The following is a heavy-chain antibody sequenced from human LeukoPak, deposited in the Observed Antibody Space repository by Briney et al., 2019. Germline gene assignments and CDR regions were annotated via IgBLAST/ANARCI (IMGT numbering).Heavy chain of an antibody. J-gene: IGHJ4*02. D-gene: IGHD6-13*01. V-gene: IGHV3-30-3*01. CDR1: GFTFSSYA. CDR2: ISYDGSNK. CDR3: AREVAAAATFDY. Sequence: GGSLRLSCAASGFTFSSYAMSWVRQAPGRGLEWVVVISYDGSNKYYADSVKGRFTISRDNSKNTLYLQMNSLRAEDTAVYYCAREVAAAATFDYWGQGTLVTVSS.